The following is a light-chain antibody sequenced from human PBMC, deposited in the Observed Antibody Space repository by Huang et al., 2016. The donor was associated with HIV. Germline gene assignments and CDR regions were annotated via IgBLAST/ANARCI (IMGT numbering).Light chain of an antibody. J-gene: IGKJ2*01. CDR3: QQYSRSAT. CDR2: KAS. Sequence: DIQMTQSPSTLSAAVGDRVTITCRASQSVTIWLAWFQQKPGKAPKLLIYKASTLESGVSSRFSGSGSGTEFTLTIDSLQPDDVATYYCQQYSRSATFGQGTKLEIK. V-gene: IGKV1-5*03. CDR1: QSVTIW.